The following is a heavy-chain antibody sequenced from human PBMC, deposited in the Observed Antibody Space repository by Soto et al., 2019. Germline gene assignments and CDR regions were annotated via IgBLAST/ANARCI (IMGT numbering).Heavy chain of an antibody. CDR3: ARDSCAGDCGGPEF. V-gene: IGHV3-33*01. Sequence: QAQLVESGGGVVQPGRSLRLSCSASGFTFTSYGMHWVRQAPGKGLEWVAVIWADGSGKYYADSVKGRLTLSRDNSKNTVFLQMNSLRAEDTAVYFCARDSCAGDCGGPEFWGQGTPVTVSS. CDR1: GFTFTSYG. CDR2: IWADGSGK. D-gene: IGHD2-21*02. J-gene: IGHJ4*02.